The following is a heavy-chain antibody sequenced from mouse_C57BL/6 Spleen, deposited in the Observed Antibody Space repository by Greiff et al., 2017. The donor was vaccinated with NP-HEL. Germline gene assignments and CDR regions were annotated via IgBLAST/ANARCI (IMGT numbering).Heavy chain of an antibody. CDR3: SGEVVANYYAMDY. CDR1: GYTFTSYW. V-gene: IGHV1-7*01. D-gene: IGHD1-1*01. CDR2: INPSSGYT. Sequence: QVQLQQSGAELAKPGASVKLSCKASGYTFTSYWMHWVKQRPGQGLEWIGYINPSSGYTKYNQKFKDKATLTADKSSSTAYMQLSSLTYEDSAVYYCSGEVVANYYAMDYWGQGTSVTVSS. J-gene: IGHJ4*01.